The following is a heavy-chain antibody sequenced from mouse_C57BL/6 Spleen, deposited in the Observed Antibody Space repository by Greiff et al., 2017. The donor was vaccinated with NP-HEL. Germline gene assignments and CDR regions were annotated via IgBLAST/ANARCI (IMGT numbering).Heavy chain of an antibody. V-gene: IGHV1-80*01. CDR1: GYAFSSYW. CDR2: IYPGDGDT. D-gene: IGHD4-1*01. Sequence: QVQLQQSGAELVKPGASVKISCKASGYAFSSYWMNWVKQRPGKGLEWIGQIYPGDGDTNYNGKFKGKATLTADKSSSTAYMQLSSLTSEDSAVYFCARDGWDAWYFDVWGTGTTVTVSS. J-gene: IGHJ1*03. CDR3: ARDGWDAWYFDV.